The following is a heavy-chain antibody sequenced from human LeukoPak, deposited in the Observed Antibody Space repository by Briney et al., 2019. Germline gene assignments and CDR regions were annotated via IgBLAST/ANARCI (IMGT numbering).Heavy chain of an antibody. D-gene: IGHD3-16*01. V-gene: IGHV3-21*01. Sequence: GGSLRLSCAASGFTFSSYSIDWVRQAPGKGLEWVSSISSSSSYIYYADSVKGRFTISRDNAKNSLYLQMNSLRAEDTAVYYCARAIHYDYVWGSYPWGQGTLVTVSS. CDR3: ARAIHYDYVWGSYP. CDR2: ISSSSSYI. J-gene: IGHJ5*02. CDR1: GFTFSSYS.